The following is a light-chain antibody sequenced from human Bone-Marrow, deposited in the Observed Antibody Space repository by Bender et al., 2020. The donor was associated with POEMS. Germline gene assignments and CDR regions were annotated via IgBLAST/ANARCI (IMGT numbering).Light chain of an antibody. J-gene: IGLJ3*02. CDR3: CSYAGSNTWV. V-gene: IGLV2-23*01. Sequence: QSVLTQPASVSGSPGQSLTISCTGTSSDVGSYNLVSWYQQHPGKAPKLMIYEGTKRPSGVSNRFSVSKAGNTASLTISGLQPEDEAAYYCCSYAGSNTWVFGGGTKLTVL. CDR2: EGT. CDR1: SSDVGSYNL.